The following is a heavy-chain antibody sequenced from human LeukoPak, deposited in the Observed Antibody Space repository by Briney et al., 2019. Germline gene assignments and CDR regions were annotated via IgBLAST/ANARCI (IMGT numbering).Heavy chain of an antibody. V-gene: IGHV3-53*01. CDR1: GFTVNHNY. CDR2: IFGDNST. Sequence: GGSLRPSCAASGFTVNHNYMNWVRQAPGKGLEWVSLIFGDNSTHYADSVRGRFSISRDNSKNTVYLQMNSLRAEDTAVYYCTRKYCSGGSCLDDIFDIWGQGTIVTVSS. D-gene: IGHD2-15*01. J-gene: IGHJ3*02. CDR3: TRKYCSGGSCLDDIFDI.